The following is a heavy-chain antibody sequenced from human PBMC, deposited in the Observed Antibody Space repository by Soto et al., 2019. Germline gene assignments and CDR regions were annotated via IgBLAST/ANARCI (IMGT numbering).Heavy chain of an antibody. CDR3: AGEILSPRFGTLNV. J-gene: IGHJ6*02. Sequence: GGSLRLSCAASGFTFNSYWMNWVRQAPGKGLEWVANIKQDGSETYYVDSVMGRFTIFRDNAKNSLYLQMNSLRAEDTAVYYCAGEILSPRFGTLNVWGQGTTVPVSS. CDR2: IKQDGSET. CDR1: GFTFNSYW. V-gene: IGHV3-7*03. D-gene: IGHD3-10*01.